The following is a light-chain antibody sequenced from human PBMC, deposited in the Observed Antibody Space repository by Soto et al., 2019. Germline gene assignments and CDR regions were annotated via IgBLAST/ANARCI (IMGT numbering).Light chain of an antibody. V-gene: IGLV1-44*01. CDR2: SNN. Sequence: QAVVTQPPSTSGTPGQTVTISCSGSSSNIGGNSVNWYQQLPGTAPKLLIHSNNERPSGVPDRFSGSKSGTSASLAISGLQSEDEADYYCATWDDSLNGVLFGGGTKLTVL. J-gene: IGLJ2*01. CDR3: ATWDDSLNGVL. CDR1: SSNIGGNS.